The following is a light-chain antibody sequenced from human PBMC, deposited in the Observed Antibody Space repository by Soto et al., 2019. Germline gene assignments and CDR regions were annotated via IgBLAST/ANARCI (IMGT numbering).Light chain of an antibody. CDR1: QSIGTY. J-gene: IGKJ1*01. V-gene: IGKV1-39*01. CDR2: GAS. CDR3: QQSYSTPT. Sequence: DIQVTQSPSSLSASVGDRVTTTCRASQSIGTYLNWYHQKPGKAPQLLIYGASTLQSGVPSRFSGSGSGTHFTLTINSLQPEDFGTFSCQQSYSTPTFGQGTKVDIK.